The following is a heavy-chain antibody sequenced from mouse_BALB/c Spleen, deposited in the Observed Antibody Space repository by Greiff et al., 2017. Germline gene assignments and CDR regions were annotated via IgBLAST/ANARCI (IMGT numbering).Heavy chain of an antibody. CDR1: GFTFSSYA. CDR3: ARGITTVFDY. J-gene: IGHJ2*01. V-gene: IGHV5-6-5*01. Sequence: EVMLVESGGGLVKPGGSLKLSCAASGFTFSSYAMSWVRQTPEKRLEWVASISSGGSTYYPDSVKGRFTISRDNARNILYLQMSSLRSEDTAMYYCARGITTVFDYWGQGTTLTVSS. CDR2: ISSGGST. D-gene: IGHD1-1*01.